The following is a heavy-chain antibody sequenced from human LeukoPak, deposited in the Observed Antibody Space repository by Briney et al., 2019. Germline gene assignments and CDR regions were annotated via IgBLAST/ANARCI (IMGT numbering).Heavy chain of an antibody. CDR2: ISSSSSYI. Sequence: GGSLRLSCAASGFTFSSYAMNWVRQAPGKGLEWVSSISSSSSYIYYADSVKGRFTISRDNAKNSLYLQMNSLRAEDTAVYYCARDGYSSGWYNYWGQGTLVTVSS. CDR3: ARDGYSSGWYNY. D-gene: IGHD6-19*01. CDR1: GFTFSSYA. V-gene: IGHV3-21*01. J-gene: IGHJ4*02.